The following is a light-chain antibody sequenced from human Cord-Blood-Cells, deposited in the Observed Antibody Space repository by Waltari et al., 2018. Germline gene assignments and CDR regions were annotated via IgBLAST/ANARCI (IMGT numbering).Light chain of an antibody. CDR2: GAS. V-gene: IGKV3-20*01. CDR1: QSVSSSY. J-gene: IGKJ1*01. CDR3: QQYGSSPQT. Sequence: EIILTQSRGTLSSSPVERATLPCRASQSVSSSYLAWYQQKPGQAPRLLIYGASSRATGIPDRFSGSGSGTDFTLTISRLEPEDFAVYYCQQYGSSPQTFGQGTKVEIK.